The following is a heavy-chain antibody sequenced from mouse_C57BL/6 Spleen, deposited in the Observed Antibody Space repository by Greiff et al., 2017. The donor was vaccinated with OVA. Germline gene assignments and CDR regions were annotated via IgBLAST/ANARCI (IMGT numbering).Heavy chain of an antibody. CDR1: GYSITSGYY. J-gene: IGHJ4*01. D-gene: IGHD1-1*01. CDR2: ISYDGSN. V-gene: IGHV3-6*01. Sequence: ESGPGLVKPSQSLSLTCSVTGYSITSGYYWNWIRQFPGNKLEWMGYISYDGSNNYNPSLKNRISITRDTSKNQFFLKLNSVTTEDTATYYCARAITTVVAPMDYWGQGTSVTVSS. CDR3: ARAITTVVAPMDY.